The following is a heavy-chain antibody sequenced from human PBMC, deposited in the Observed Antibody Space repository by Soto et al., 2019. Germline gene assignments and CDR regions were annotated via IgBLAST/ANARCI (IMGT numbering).Heavy chain of an antibody. V-gene: IGHV3-15*07. CDR3: TTSFYYNTHYYYYYGMEV. Sequence: GSLRLSCAASGFTFSNAWMNWVRQAPGKGLEWVGRIKSKTDGGTTDYAAPVKGRFTISRDDSKNTLYLQMNSLKTEDTAVYYCTTSFYYNTHYYYYYGMEVWGQGTTVTVSS. J-gene: IGHJ6*02. D-gene: IGHD3-10*01. CDR2: IKSKTDGGTT. CDR1: GFTFSNAW.